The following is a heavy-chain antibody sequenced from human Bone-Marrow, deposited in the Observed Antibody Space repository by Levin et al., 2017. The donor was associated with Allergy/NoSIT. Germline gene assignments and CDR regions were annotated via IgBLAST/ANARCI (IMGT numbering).Heavy chain of an antibody. J-gene: IGHJ6*03. D-gene: IGHD3-10*01. Sequence: GESLKISCAASGFTFSSYGMHWVRQAPGKGLEWVAVIWYDGSNKYYADSVKGRFTISRDNSKNTLYLQMNSLRAEDTAVYYCARAYYYGSGSFYYYYYMDVWGKGTTVTVSS. CDR2: IWYDGSNK. CDR3: ARAYYYGSGSFYYYYYMDV. CDR1: GFTFSSYG. V-gene: IGHV3-33*01.